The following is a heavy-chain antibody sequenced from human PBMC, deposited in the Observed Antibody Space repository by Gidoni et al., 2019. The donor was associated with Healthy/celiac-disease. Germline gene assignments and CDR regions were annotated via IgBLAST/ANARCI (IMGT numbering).Heavy chain of an antibody. CDR1: GGTISSGGYY. CDR3: ARGYCSGGSCYLGDY. J-gene: IGHJ4*02. CDR2: ISYRGST. Sequence: QVQLQESRPGLVKHSPTLSLTCTVSGGTISSGGYYWSWIRQHPGKGLEWCGYISYRGSTYYNPSLKRRVTISVDTSKTQFSLKLSSVTAADTAVYYCARGYCSGGSCYLGDYWGQGTLVTVSS. V-gene: IGHV4-31*03. D-gene: IGHD2-15*01.